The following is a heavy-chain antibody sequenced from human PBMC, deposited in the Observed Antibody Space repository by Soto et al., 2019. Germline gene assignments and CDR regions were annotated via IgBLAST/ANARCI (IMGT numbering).Heavy chain of an antibody. V-gene: IGHV4-59*01. CDR1: GGSISSYY. J-gene: IGHJ5*02. D-gene: IGHD2-2*01. CDR3: AREGGSITNPALNWFDP. CDR2: IYYSGST. Sequence: PETLSLTCTVSGGSISSYYWSWIRQPPGKGLEWIGYIYYSGSTNYNTSLKSRVTISVDTSKNQFSLKLSSVTAADTAVYYCAREGGSITNPALNWFDPWGQGTLVTVSS.